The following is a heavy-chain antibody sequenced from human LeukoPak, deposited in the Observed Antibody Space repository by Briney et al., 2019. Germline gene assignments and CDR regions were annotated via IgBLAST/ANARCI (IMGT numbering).Heavy chain of an antibody. J-gene: IGHJ4*02. D-gene: IGHD3-22*01. Sequence: PSETLSLTCTVSGGSISSYYWSWIRQPPGKGLEWIGYIYYSGGTNYNPSLKSRVTISVDTSKNQFPLKLSSVTAADTAVYYCARGYYDSSGYFDYWGQGTLVTVSS. CDR2: IYYSGGT. CDR3: ARGYYDSSGYFDY. CDR1: GGSISSYY. V-gene: IGHV4-59*01.